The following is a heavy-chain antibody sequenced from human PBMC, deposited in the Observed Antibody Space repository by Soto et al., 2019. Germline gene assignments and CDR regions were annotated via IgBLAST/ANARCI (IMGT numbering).Heavy chain of an antibody. Sequence: GGSLRLSCAASGFTFSSYSMNWVRQAPGKGLEWVSSISSSSSYIYYADSVKGRFTISRDNAKNSLYLQMNSLRAEDTAVYYCARDRKLNGGAFDIWGQGTMVTVSS. CDR1: GFTFSSYS. V-gene: IGHV3-21*01. D-gene: IGHD3-10*01. CDR3: ARDRKLNGGAFDI. J-gene: IGHJ3*02. CDR2: ISSSSSYI.